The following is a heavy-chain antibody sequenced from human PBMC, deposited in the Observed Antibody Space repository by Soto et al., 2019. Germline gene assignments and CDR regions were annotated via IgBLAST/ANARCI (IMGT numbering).Heavy chain of an antibody. J-gene: IGHJ4*02. CDR2: ISAYNGNT. V-gene: IGHV1-18*01. D-gene: IGHD6-19*01. CDR3: ARRILDSSGWYYFDY. CDR1: GYTFTSYG. Sequence: ASVKVSWKASGYTFTSYGISWVRQAPGQGLEWMGWISAYNGNTNYAQKLQGRVTMTTDTSTSTAYMELRSLRSDDTAVYYCARRILDSSGWYYFDYWGQGTLVTVSS.